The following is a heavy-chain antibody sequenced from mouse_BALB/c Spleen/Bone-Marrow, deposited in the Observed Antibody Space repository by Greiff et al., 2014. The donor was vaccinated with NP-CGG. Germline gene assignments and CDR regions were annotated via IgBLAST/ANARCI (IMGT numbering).Heavy chain of an antibody. V-gene: IGHV5-4*02. J-gene: IGHJ4*01. Sequence: EVKVEESGGGLVKPGGSLKLSCAASGFTFSDYYMYWVRQTPEKRLEWVATISDGGGYTYYPDSVWGRFTISRDNAKNNLHLQMSSLKSEDTAMYYCARSGERYGAMDYWGQGTSVTVFS. CDR1: GFTFSDYY. CDR2: ISDGGGYT. D-gene: IGHD2-10*02. CDR3: ARSGERYGAMDY.